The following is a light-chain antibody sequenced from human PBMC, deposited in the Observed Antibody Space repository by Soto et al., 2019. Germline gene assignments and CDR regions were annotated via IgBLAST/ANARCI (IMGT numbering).Light chain of an antibody. J-gene: IGLJ3*02. CDR2: DSD. CDR1: SSNIGNNY. V-gene: IGLV1-51*01. CDR3: GTWDNSLPGWV. Sequence: QSVLTQPPSVSAAPGQKVTISCSGSSSNIGNNYVSWYQQVPGTAPKLLIFDSDKRPSGIPDRFSGSKSATSATLGVTGLQTGDEADYYCGTWDNSLPGWVFGGGTKLTVL.